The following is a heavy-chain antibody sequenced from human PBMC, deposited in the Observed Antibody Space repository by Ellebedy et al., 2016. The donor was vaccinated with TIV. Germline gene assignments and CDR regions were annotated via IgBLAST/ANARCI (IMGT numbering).Heavy chain of an antibody. CDR1: LGSISSHY. CDR3: AGEFRYDFWRGPLDH. J-gene: IGHJ4*02. Sequence: SETLSLTXTLSLGSISSHYWTWIRRPPGKGLEWIGDIYYTGSTSYSPSLTGRVTISIDTPKNQFSLKVTSVTAADTAVYYCAGEFRYDFWRGPLDHWGQGTLVTVSS. CDR2: IYYTGST. D-gene: IGHD3-3*01. V-gene: IGHV4-59*11.